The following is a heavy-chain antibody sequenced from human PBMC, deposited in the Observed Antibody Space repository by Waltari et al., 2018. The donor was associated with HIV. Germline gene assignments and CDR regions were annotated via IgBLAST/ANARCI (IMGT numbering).Heavy chain of an antibody. CDR2: IYYSGST. J-gene: IGHJ4*02. CDR3: ARDRFPDGYNDY. Sequence: QVQLQESGPGLVKPSETLSLTCTVSGGSISGYYWSWNRQPPGKGLEWIGYIYYSGSTNYNPSLKSRVTISVDTSKNQFSLKLSSVTAADTAVYYCARDRFPDGYNDYWGQGTLVTVSS. D-gene: IGHD5-12*01. CDR1: GGSISGYY. V-gene: IGHV4-59*01.